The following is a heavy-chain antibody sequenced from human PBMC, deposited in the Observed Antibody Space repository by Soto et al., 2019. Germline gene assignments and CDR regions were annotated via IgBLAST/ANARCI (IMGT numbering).Heavy chain of an antibody. Sequence: SGATLVNPTRTLMQTCTFCGFSLSTSGMGVGCIRKPPGKALEYYALIYRDDDTRYSPSLKSRLTTTKDTSKNQVTLTMSCMNPVDPATYYGAHGTGPWFDPWGQGTLVTVSS. V-gene: IGHV2-5*02. CDR2: IYRDDDT. J-gene: IGHJ5*02. CDR3: AHGTGPWFDP. CDR1: GFSLSTSGMG.